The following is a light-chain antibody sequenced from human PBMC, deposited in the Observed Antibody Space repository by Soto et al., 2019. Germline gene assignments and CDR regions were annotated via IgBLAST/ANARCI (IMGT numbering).Light chain of an antibody. V-gene: IGKV1-39*01. CDR2: AAS. J-gene: IGKJ4*01. Sequence: DIKMTQSPSSLSASVGDRFTSTCRASQSISSYVNWYQQKPGKAPQLLIYAASSLQSGVPSRFSGGGSGTDFTLTISSLQPEDFATYYCQQSYSNQLTFGGGTKVDIK. CDR3: QQSYSNQLT. CDR1: QSISSY.